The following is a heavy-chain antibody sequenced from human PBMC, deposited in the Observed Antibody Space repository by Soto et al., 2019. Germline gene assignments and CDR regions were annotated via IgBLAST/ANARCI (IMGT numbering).Heavy chain of an antibody. CDR1: VYTFSSYV. CDR2: INGGNSDT. Sequence: GAVRGSFKSCVYTFSSYVRNWVRPAPGERLEWMGWINGGNSDTKYSQRFQDTVTITRATSAKTVYMERSSLTDEDTSIYYSGRGPLSFYSADVRWGQGTPVTVSS. D-gene: IGHD6-13*01. J-gene: IGHJ4*02. CDR3: GRGPLSFYSADVR. V-gene: IGHV1-3*01.